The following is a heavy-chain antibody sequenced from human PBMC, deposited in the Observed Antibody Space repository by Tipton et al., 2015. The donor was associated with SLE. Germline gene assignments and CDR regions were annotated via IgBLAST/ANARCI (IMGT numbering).Heavy chain of an antibody. D-gene: IGHD5-18*01. CDR1: GGSISSHY. Sequence: TLSLTCTVSGGSISSHYWSWIRQPPGKGLEWIGYIYYSGSTNYNPSLKSRVTISVDTSKNQFSLKLSSVTAADTAVYYCARDHNEDTAMVGGDYWGQGTLVTVSS. CDR3: ARDHNEDTAMVGGDY. J-gene: IGHJ4*02. V-gene: IGHV4-59*11. CDR2: IYYSGST.